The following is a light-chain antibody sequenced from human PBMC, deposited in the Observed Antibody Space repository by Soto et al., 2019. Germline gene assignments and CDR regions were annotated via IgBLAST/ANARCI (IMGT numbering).Light chain of an antibody. CDR2: EVS. CDR3: SSYAGSNNLGV. Sequence: QSALTQPPSASGSPGQAGTISCTGTSSDVGGYNYVSWYQQHPGKAPKLMIYEVSKRPSGVPDRFSGSKSDNTASLTVSGLQAEDEADYYCSSYAGSNNLGVFGTGTKLTVL. CDR1: SSDVGGYNY. J-gene: IGLJ1*01. V-gene: IGLV2-8*01.